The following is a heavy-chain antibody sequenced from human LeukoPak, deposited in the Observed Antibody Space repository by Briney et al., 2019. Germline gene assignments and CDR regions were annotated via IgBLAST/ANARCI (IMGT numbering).Heavy chain of an antibody. CDR3: ARDTPLRGSGSLYGMDV. V-gene: IGHV3-13*01. CDR2: IGTAGDT. Sequence: GRSLRLSRAASGFTFSSYGMHWVRQATGKGLEWVSAIGTAGDTYYPGSVKGRFTISRENAKNSLYLQMNSLRAGDTAVYYCARDTPLRGSGSLYGMDVWGQGTTVTVSS. D-gene: IGHD6-19*01. J-gene: IGHJ6*02. CDR1: GFTFSSYG.